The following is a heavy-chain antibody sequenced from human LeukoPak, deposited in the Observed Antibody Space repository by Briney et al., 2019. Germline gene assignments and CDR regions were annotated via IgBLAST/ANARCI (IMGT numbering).Heavy chain of an antibody. CDR1: GYTFTSFV. CDR2: ISTYNGNT. Sequence: ASVKVSCKASGYTFTSFVLSWVRQAPGQGLEWMGWISTYNGNTHYAQILQGRVTMTTDTSTSTAYMELRSLRSDDTAMYYCARDWPDRRAGVGDYWGQGTLVTVSS. J-gene: IGHJ4*02. V-gene: IGHV1-18*01. D-gene: IGHD6-19*01. CDR3: ARDWPDRRAGVGDY.